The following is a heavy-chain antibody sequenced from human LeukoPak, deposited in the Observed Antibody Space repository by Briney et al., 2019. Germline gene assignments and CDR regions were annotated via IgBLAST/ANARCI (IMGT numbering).Heavy chain of an antibody. CDR2: ISSSSSYI. Sequence: GGSLRLSCAASGFTFSSYSMNWVRQAPGKGLEWVSSISSSSSYIYYADSVKGRFTISRDNAKNSLYLQMNSLRAEDTAVYYCARPVMIAMGVYFDYWGQGTLVTVSS. V-gene: IGHV3-21*01. J-gene: IGHJ4*02. D-gene: IGHD3-22*01. CDR1: GFTFSSYS. CDR3: ARPVMIAMGVYFDY.